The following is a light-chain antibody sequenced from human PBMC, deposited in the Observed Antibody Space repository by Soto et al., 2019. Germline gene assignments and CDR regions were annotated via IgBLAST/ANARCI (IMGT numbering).Light chain of an antibody. CDR1: QSLLHSNGYNY. Sequence: IVMTQSPLSLAVTPGETASMSCRSSQSLLHSNGYNYLNWYLQKPGQSPQPXIYLGSNRSSGGPDRFSGSGAGTDFTLKISRLQAEDVAVYYSMQALHTTWTFGHGTQV. V-gene: IGKV2-28*01. J-gene: IGKJ1*01. CDR2: LGS. CDR3: MQALHTTWT.